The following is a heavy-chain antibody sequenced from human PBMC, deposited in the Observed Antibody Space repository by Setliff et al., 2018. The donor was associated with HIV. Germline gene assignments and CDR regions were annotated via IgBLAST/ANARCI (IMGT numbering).Heavy chain of an antibody. Sequence: PSETLSLTCTVSGDSINTHYWSWVRQPPGKGLEWIGEVFHSGSANSNASLRSRVMISVDTSMDQFSLKLNSVTAADTAVYYCAAASSWGPLLDYWGQGTLVTVSS. V-gene: IGHV4-59*04. J-gene: IGHJ4*02. CDR2: VFHSGSA. CDR3: AAASSWGPLLDY. D-gene: IGHD6-13*01. CDR1: GDSINTHY.